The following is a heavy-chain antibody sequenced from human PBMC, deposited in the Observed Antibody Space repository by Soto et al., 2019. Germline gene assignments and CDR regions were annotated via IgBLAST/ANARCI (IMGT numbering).Heavy chain of an antibody. Sequence: GGSLRLSCAASGFTFSNSAMHWARQAPGKGLEWVAVIWYDGSNKYYADSVKGRFTISRDNSKNTLYLQMNSLRAEDTAVYYCARGRYDFWSGYAHYYYYYGMDVWGQGTTVTVSS. CDR2: IWYDGSNK. CDR3: ARGRYDFWSGYAHYYYYYGMDV. D-gene: IGHD3-3*01. J-gene: IGHJ6*02. CDR1: GFTFSNSA. V-gene: IGHV3-33*08.